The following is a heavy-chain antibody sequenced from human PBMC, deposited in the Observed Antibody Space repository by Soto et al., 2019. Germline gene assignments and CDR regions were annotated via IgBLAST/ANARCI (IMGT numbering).Heavy chain of an antibody. CDR1: GGSFSGYY. V-gene: IGHV4-34*02. CDR2: INHSGST. D-gene: IGHD2-2*01. CDR3: GSPGYVDY. J-gene: IGHJ4*02. Sequence: QVQLQQWGAGLLKPSETLSLTCAVCGGSFSGYYWSWIRQPPGKGLEWIGEINHSGSTHYNPSLKSRVTISVDTSKKQFSLKLSSVTATDTAVYYCGSPGYVDYWGQGTLVTVSS.